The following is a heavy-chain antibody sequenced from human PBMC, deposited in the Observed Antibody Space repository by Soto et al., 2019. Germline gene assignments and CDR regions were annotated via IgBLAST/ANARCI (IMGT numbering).Heavy chain of an antibody. CDR2: IYYTGTT. CDR1: GDSISSSSSY. Sequence: SETLSLTCTVSGDSISSSSSYWGWIRQPPGKGLEWIGSIYYTGTTYYNPSLKSRVTITVDTSKKQFSLKLTSVTAADTAVYYCARSEATVLDNWGQGTRVTVSS. J-gene: IGHJ4*02. V-gene: IGHV4-39*01. CDR3: ARSEATVLDN. D-gene: IGHD4-17*01.